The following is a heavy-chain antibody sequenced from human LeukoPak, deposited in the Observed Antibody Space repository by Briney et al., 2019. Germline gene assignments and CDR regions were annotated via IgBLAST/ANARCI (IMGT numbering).Heavy chain of an antibody. Sequence: GGSLRLSCAASGFTFSSYAMHWVRQAPGKGLEWVAVISYDGSNKYYADSVKGRFTISRDNPKNTLYLQMNSLRAEDTAVYYCARAGSYYSFDYWGQGTLVTVSS. CDR1: GFTFSSYA. V-gene: IGHV3-30-3*01. CDR2: ISYDGSNK. J-gene: IGHJ4*02. CDR3: ARAGSYYSFDY. D-gene: IGHD1-26*01.